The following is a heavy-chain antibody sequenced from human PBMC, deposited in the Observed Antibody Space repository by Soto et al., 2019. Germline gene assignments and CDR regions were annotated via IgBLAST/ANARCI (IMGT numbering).Heavy chain of an antibody. CDR1: GYTFRNFG. V-gene: IGHV1-18*01. CDR2: SSAYNVYA. Sequence: QIQLLQSGAAVKKPGASVKVTCKASGYTFRNFGISWVRQAPGQGLAWRGWSSAYNVYANYAQKFQGRLTMTADTSTSTAYMELRSLRSDDTAVYYCSRENSYFDYWGQGTLITVSS. CDR3: SRENSYFDY. J-gene: IGHJ4*02.